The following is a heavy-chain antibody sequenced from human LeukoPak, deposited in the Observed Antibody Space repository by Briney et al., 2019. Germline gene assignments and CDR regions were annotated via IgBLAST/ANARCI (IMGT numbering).Heavy chain of an antibody. J-gene: IGHJ5*02. CDR1: GGTFSSYT. Sequence: ASVKVSCKAPGGTFSSYTISWVRQAPGQGLEWMGRIIPILGIANYAQKFQGRVTITADKSTSTAYMELSSLRSEDTAVYYCALTGYSSGWTPVNWFDPWGQGTLVTVSS. D-gene: IGHD6-19*01. CDR2: IIPILGIA. V-gene: IGHV1-69*02. CDR3: ALTGYSSGWTPVNWFDP.